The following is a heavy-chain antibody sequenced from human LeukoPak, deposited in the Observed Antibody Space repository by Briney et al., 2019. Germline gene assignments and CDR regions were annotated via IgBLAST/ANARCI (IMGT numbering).Heavy chain of an antibody. V-gene: IGHV1-46*01. CDR1: GYTFTSYY. J-gene: IGHJ3*02. CDR3: ARVLGDSSGSDAFDI. D-gene: IGHD3-22*01. Sequence: ASVKVSCKASGYTFTSYYMHWVRQAPGQGLEWMGIINPSGGSTSYAQKFQGRVTMTRDTSTSTVYMELGSLRSEDTAVYYCARVLGDSSGSDAFDIWGQGTMVTVSS. CDR2: INPSGGST.